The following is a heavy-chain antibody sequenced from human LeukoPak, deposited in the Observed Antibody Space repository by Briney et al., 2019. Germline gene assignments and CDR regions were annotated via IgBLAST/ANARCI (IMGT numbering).Heavy chain of an antibody. J-gene: IGHJ4*02. V-gene: IGHV1-18*01. Sequence: GASVKVSCKASGYTFTSYGISWVRQAPGQGLEWMGWISAYNGNTNYAQKLQGRVTMTTDTSTSTAYMELRSLRSDDTAVYYCARGHGRDYYDSSGYAPDYWGQGTLVTVSS. CDR2: ISAYNGNT. CDR1: GYTFTSYG. D-gene: IGHD3-22*01. CDR3: ARGHGRDYYDSSGYAPDY.